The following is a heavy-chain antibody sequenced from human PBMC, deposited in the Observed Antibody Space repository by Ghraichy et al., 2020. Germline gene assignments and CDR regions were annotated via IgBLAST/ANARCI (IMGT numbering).Heavy chain of an antibody. V-gene: IGHV1-8*01. CDR1: GYTFTSYD. CDR2: MNPNSGNT. D-gene: IGHD2-2*02. J-gene: IGHJ6*03. Sequence: ASVKVSCKASGYTFTSYDINWVRQATGQGLEWMGWMNPNSGNTGYAQKFQGRVTMTRNTSISTAYMELSSLRSEDTAVYYCALLGYCSSTSCYIEGDYYYYYMDVWGKGTTVTVSS. CDR3: ALLGYCSSTSCYIEGDYYYYYMDV.